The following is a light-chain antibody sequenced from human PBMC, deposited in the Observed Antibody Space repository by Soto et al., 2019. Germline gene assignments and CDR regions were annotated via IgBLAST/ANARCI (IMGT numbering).Light chain of an antibody. CDR2: RNN. Sequence: QSVLTQPPSASGTPGQRVTISCSGSSSNIGSNYVYWYQQLPGTAPKLLIYRNNQRPSGVPDRISGSKSGTSASLAISGLRSDDEADYYCAAWDDSLSGGMFGGGTQLTVL. CDR3: AAWDDSLSGGM. J-gene: IGLJ7*01. CDR1: SSNIGSNY. V-gene: IGLV1-47*01.